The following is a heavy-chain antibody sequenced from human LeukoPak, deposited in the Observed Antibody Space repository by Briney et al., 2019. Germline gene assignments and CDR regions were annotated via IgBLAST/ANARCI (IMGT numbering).Heavy chain of an antibody. CDR1: GGSISSSSYY. Sequence: KASETLSLTCTVSGGSISSSSYYWGWIRQPPGKGLEWIGSIYYSGSTYYNPSLKSRVTISVDTSKNQFSLKLSSVTAADTAVYYCARARDSSMSWGDYFDYWGQGTLVTVSS. CDR2: IYYSGST. J-gene: IGHJ4*02. CDR3: ARARDSSMSWGDYFDY. D-gene: IGHD6-13*01. V-gene: IGHV4-39*07.